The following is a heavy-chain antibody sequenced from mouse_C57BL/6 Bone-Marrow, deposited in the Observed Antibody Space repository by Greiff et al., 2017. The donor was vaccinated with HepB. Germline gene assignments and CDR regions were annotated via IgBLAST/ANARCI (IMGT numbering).Heavy chain of an antibody. CDR2: IDPSDSYT. J-gene: IGHJ4*01. Sequence: VQLQQPGAELVMPGASVKLSCKASGYTFTSYWMHWVKQRPGQGLEWIGEIDPSDSYTNYNQKFKGKSTLTVDKSSSTAYMQLSSLTSEDSAVYYCARSGYYWGQGTSVTVSS. CDR1: GYTFTSYW. CDR3: ARSGYY. V-gene: IGHV1-69*01. D-gene: IGHD2-2*01.